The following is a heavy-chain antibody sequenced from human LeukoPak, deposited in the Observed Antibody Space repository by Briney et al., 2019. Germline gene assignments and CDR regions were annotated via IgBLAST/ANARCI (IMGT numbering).Heavy chain of an antibody. V-gene: IGHV1-8*01. Sequence: ASVTVSCKASGYTFTSYDINWVRQPTGQGLGWMGWMNPNSGNTGYAQKFQGRVTMTRNTSISTAYMELSSLRSEDTAVYYCARGGYYDILTGYPYYYYYGMDVWGQGTTVTVSS. CDR1: GYTFTSYD. CDR2: MNPNSGNT. J-gene: IGHJ6*02. CDR3: ARGGYYDILTGYPYYYYYGMDV. D-gene: IGHD3-9*01.